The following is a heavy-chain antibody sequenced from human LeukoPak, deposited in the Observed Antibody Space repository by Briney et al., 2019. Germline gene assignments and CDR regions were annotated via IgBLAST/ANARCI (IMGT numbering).Heavy chain of an antibody. CDR2: IYSGGST. CDR3: ARATRDYYDSSGYPPHFDY. Sequence: GGSLRLSCAASGFTFGSSGMSWVRQAPGKGLEWVSVIYSGGSTYYADSVKGRFTISRDNSKNTLYLQMNSLRAEDTAAYYCARATRDYYDSSGYPPHFDYWGQGTLVTVSS. V-gene: IGHV3-53*01. D-gene: IGHD3-22*01. CDR1: GFTFGSSG. J-gene: IGHJ4*02.